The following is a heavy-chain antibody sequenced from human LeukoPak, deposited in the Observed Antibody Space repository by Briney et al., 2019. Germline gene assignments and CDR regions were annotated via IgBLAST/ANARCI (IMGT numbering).Heavy chain of an antibody. J-gene: IGHJ4*02. D-gene: IGHD5-18*01. CDR3: ASGYSYGLIDY. CDR2: IYTSGST. Sequence: PSETLSLTCTVSGGSISSYYWSWLRQPPGKGLEWIGYIYTSGSTNYIPSLKSRVTISVYTSKNQFSLKLSSVTAADTAVYYCASGYSYGLIDYWGQGTLVTVSS. V-gene: IGHV4-4*09. CDR1: GGSISSYY.